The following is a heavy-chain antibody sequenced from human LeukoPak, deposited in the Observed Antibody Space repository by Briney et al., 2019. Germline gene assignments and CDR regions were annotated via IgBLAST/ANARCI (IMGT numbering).Heavy chain of an antibody. V-gene: IGHV4-31*01. CDR1: GGSIXXGXXY. CDR3: ASAFDSSGYXYXYYFDY. CDR2: IYYNGNN. Sequence: SLTCXVSGGSIXXGXXYWXGXRXXPGXXLXWXXXIYYNGNNYYNPALKSPVTITLNKSKNQFSLKLRSVTAADTAVYYCASAFDSSGYXYXYYFDYWGQGTLVTVSS. D-gene: IGHD3-22*01. J-gene: IGHJ4*02.